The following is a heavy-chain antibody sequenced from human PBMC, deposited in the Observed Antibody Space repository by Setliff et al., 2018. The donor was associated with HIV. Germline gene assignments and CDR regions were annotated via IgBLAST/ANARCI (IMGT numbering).Heavy chain of an antibody. J-gene: IGHJ6*03. CDR1: GYTFTASY. Sequence: ASVKVSCKASGYTFTASYIHWVRHAPGQGLELVGRINPSSGNTGYAQKFQGRVTMTRDTSTSTAYMELSSLRSEETAVYYCASDGRQQLVRAYSSGWGNYYYYYMDVWGKGTTVTVSS. D-gene: IGHD6-19*01. CDR2: INPSSGNT. V-gene: IGHV1-2*06. CDR3: ASDGRQQLVRAYSSGWGNYYYYYMDV.